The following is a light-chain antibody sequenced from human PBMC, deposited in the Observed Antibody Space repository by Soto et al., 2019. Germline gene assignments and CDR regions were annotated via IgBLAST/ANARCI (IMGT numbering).Light chain of an antibody. J-gene: IGLJ3*02. V-gene: IGLV7-46*01. Sequence: QTVVTQEPSLTVSPGGTVTLTCGSSTGPVTSGHYPYWFQQKPGQAPRTVVYDTSIKHSWTPARFSGSLLGGKAALTLSGAQPEDEAEYYCLISYSDVRVFGGGTKLTVL. CDR2: DTS. CDR3: LISYSDVRV. CDR1: TGPVTSGHY.